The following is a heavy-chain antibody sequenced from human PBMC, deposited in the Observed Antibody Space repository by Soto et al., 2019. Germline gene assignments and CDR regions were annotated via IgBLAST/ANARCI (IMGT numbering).Heavy chain of an antibody. J-gene: IGHJ4*02. D-gene: IGHD3-22*01. CDR2: ISGSGGST. V-gene: IGHV3-23*01. CDR1: GFTFSSYA. CDR3: AKNPSPDSSGEAPTY. Sequence: PGGSLRLSCAASGFTFSSYAMSWVRQAPGKGLEWVSAISGSGGSTYYADSVKGRFTISRDNSKNTLYLQMNSLRAEDTAVYYYAKNPSPDSSGEAPTYWGQGTLVTVSS.